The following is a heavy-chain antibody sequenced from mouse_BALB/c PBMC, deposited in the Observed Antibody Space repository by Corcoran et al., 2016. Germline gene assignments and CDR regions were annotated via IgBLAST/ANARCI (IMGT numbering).Heavy chain of an antibody. CDR2: INSDGSAI. J-gene: IGHJ1*01. CDR3: MRYGNYWDFDV. CDR1: GFTFSGFW. V-gene: IGHV11-2*02. D-gene: IGHD2-1*01. Sequence: EVQLLETGGGLVQPGGSRGLSCEGSGFTFSGFWMSWVRQTPGKTLEWIGDINSDGSAINYAPSIKDRFTIFRDNDKSTLYLQVSNVRSEDTATYFCMRYGNYWDFDVWGAGTTVTVSS.